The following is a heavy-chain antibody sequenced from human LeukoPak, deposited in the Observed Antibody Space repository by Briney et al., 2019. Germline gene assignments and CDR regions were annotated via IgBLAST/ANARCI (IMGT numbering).Heavy chain of an antibody. D-gene: IGHD2-2*01. CDR3: AKSESSSTSSYFDP. Sequence: PSETLSLTCVVSGHSISSGYYWDWIRPPPGKGLEWIGRVFHSGTTYYNPSLKSRVTISVDTSKNQFSLKLRSVTAADTAVYYCAKSESSSTSSYFDPWGQGTLVTVSS. V-gene: IGHV4-38-2*01. J-gene: IGHJ5*02. CDR1: GHSISSGYY. CDR2: VFHSGTT.